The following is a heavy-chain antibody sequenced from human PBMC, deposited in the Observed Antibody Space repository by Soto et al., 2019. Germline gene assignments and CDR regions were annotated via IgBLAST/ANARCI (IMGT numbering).Heavy chain of an antibody. V-gene: IGHV4-30-2*01. CDR2: ISHTGST. J-gene: IGHJ5*02. Sequence: NPSETLSLTCSVSGGSITRGPSSLTWVRQPPGKGLEWIAYISHTGSTYYNPSLKGRVTVSGDSSETQFSRKLDSVSAADTAIYYCVRESAPSGPNYFDTGRPGTLVTVSS. CDR1: GGSITRGPSS. D-gene: IGHD6-13*01. CDR3: VRESAPSGPNYFDT.